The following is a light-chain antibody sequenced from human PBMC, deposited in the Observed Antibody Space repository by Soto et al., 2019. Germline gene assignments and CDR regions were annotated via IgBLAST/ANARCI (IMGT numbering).Light chain of an antibody. Sequence: DIQMTQSPSTLSASVGDRVTITCRASQSISSWLAWYQQKPGKAPKLLIYKASSLESGVPSRFSGSGSGTEFPLTISSLQPDDFATYYCQQYNSYSPTYTFGQGTKLEIK. CDR3: QQYNSYSPTYT. CDR1: QSISSW. V-gene: IGKV1-5*03. J-gene: IGKJ2*01. CDR2: KAS.